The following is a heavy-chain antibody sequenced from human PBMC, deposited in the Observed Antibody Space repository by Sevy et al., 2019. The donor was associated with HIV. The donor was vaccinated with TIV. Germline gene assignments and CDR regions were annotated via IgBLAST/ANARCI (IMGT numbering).Heavy chain of an antibody. CDR1: GFTFSSYG. V-gene: IGHV3-30*18. D-gene: IGHD3-22*01. J-gene: IGHJ6*02. CDR3: AKDRGYYYDSSGYYGSYYYYGMDV. CDR2: ISYDGSNK. Sequence: GGSLRLSCAASGFTFSSYGMHWVRQAPGKGLEWVAVISYDGSNKYYADSVKGRFTFSRDNSKNTLYLQMNSLRAEDTAVYYCAKDRGYYYDSSGYYGSYYYYGMDVWGQGTTVTVSS.